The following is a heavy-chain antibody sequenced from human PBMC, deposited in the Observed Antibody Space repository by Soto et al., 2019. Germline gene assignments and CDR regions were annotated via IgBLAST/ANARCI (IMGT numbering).Heavy chain of an antibody. V-gene: IGHV3-23*01. D-gene: IGHD3-22*01. Sequence: EVQLLESGGGLVQPGGSLRLSCAASGFTFSSYAMSWVRQAPGNGLEWVSAISGSGGSTYYADSVKGRFTISRDNSKNTLYLQMNGLRAEDTAGYYCAKDASYYYDSSGYYVHLNSWFDPWGQGTLVTVSS. CDR1: GFTFSSYA. CDR3: AKDASYYYDSSGYYVHLNSWFDP. J-gene: IGHJ5*02. CDR2: ISGSGGST.